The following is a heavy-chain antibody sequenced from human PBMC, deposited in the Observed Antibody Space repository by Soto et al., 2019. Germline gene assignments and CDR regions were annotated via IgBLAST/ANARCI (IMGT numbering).Heavy chain of an antibody. CDR1: GFTFNRFA. V-gene: IGHV3-23*01. CDR2: IGASGDNT. Sequence: EVQLLESGGGLVQPGGSLRLSCAASGFTFNRFAMTWVRQAPGKGLEWVSTIGASGDNTFYAVSVKGRFTISRDNSGDTLYLQMNRLRAEDTALYYCAKLGYCSGGTFYLDYYNGLDVWGQGTTVTVSS. CDR3: AKLGYCSGGTFYLDYYNGLDV. J-gene: IGHJ6*02. D-gene: IGHD2-15*01.